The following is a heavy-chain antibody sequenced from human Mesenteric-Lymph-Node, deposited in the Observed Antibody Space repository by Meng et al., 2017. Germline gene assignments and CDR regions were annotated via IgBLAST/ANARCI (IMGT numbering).Heavy chain of an antibody. J-gene: IGHJ4*02. Sequence: ASVKVSCKASGNIFTDYMHWLRQAPGQRPEWMGMVNVAGGYTKYSRTFQSRVNITRDTSASTVYMELNSLRSEDTAVYYCARGPGGNPFDYWGQGTLVTVSS. V-gene: IGHV1-3*01. CDR1: GNIFTDY. D-gene: IGHD1-14*01. CDR2: VNVAGGYT. CDR3: ARGPGGNPFDY.